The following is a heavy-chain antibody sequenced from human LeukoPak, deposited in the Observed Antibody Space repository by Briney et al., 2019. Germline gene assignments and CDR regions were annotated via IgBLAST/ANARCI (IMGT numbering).Heavy chain of an antibody. D-gene: IGHD4-17*01. CDR1: GFTFSSYA. CDR3: AKNHDYGDYCDY. CDR2: ISGSGGST. J-gene: IGHJ4*02. V-gene: IGHV3-23*01. Sequence: GGSLRLSCAASGFTFSSYAMSWVRQAPGKGLEWVSAISGSGGSTYYADSVKGRFTISRDNSKNTLYLEMNSLRAEDTAVYYCAKNHDYGDYCDYWGQGTLVTVSS.